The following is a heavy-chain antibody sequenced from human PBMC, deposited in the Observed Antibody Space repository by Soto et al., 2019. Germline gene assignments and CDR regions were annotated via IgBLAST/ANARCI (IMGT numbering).Heavy chain of an antibody. D-gene: IGHD3-10*01. V-gene: IGHV3-23*01. CDR2: ISGSGGST. CDR1: GFTFSSYA. J-gene: IGHJ4*02. Sequence: EVQLLESGGGLVQPGGSLRLSCAASGFTFSSYAMSWVRQAPGKGLEWVSGISGSGGSTYYADSVKGRFTISRDNSKNTRYLQMNSLRAEDTAVYYCAPHLWFGELYYWGQGTLVTVSS. CDR3: APHLWFGELYY.